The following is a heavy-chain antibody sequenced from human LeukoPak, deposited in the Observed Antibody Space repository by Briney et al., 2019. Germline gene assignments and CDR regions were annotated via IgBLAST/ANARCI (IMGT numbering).Heavy chain of an antibody. Sequence: GASVKVSCKASGYTFIGYYIHWVRQAPGQGLEWMGWINPNSGGTNYAQKFQGRVTMAWDTSISTAYMELSRLRSDDTAVYYCAREYSSSWYDAFDIWGQGTMVTVSS. CDR3: AREYSSSWYDAFDI. CDR1: GYTFIGYY. V-gene: IGHV1-2*02. D-gene: IGHD6-13*01. CDR2: INPNSGGT. J-gene: IGHJ3*02.